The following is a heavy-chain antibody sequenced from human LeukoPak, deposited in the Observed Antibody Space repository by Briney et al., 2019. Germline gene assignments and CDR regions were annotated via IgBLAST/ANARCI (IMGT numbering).Heavy chain of an antibody. CDR2: INAGNGNT. Sequence: ASVKVSCKASGYTFTSYAMHWVRQAPGQRLEWMGWINAGNGNTKYSQKFQGRVTITRDTSASTAYMELSSLRSEDTAVYYCASRARYSGYDDAFDIWGQGTMVTVSS. V-gene: IGHV1-3*01. D-gene: IGHD5-12*01. J-gene: IGHJ3*02. CDR3: ASRARYSGYDDAFDI. CDR1: GYTFTSYA.